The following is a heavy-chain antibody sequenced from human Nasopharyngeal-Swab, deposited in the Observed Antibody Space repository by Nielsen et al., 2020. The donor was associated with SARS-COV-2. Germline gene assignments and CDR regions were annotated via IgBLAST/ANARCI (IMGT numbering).Heavy chain of an antibody. D-gene: IGHD6-13*01. Sequence: GGSLRLSCAASGFTFSSYAMSWVRQAPGKGLEWVSVIYSGGGSTYYADSVKGRFTISRDNSKNTLYLQMNSLRAEDTAVYYCAKDQGGSSWYGGAYYYYGMDVWGQGTTVTVSS. CDR2: IYSGGGST. CDR1: GFTFSSYA. CDR3: AKDQGGSSWYGGAYYYYGMDV. V-gene: IGHV3-23*03. J-gene: IGHJ6*02.